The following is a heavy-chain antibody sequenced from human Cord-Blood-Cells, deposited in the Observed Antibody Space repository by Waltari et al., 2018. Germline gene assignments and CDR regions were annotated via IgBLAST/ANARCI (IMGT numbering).Heavy chain of an antibody. J-gene: IGHJ2*01. V-gene: IGHV4-34*01. CDR1: GGSFSGYY. CDR3: ARGSRVFYSSSSHWYFDL. Sequence: QVQLQQWGAGLLKPSETLSLTCAVYGGSFSGYYWSWIRQPPGKGLGWIGEINPSGSTNYNRALKRRVTISVDTSKNQFTLKLSAVTAADTAVYYCARGSRVFYSSSSHWYFDLWGRGTLVTVSS. D-gene: IGHD6-6*01. CDR2: INPSGST.